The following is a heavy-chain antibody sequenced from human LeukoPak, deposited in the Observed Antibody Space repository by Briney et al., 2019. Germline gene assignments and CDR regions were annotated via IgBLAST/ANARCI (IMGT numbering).Heavy chain of an antibody. J-gene: IGHJ5*02. Sequence: GRSLRLSCAASGFTFSSYAMHWVRQAPGKGLEWVAVISYDGSNKYYADSVKGRFTISRDNSKNTLYLQMNSPRAEDTAVYYCARDDCSSTSCYGWFDPWGQGTLVTVSS. CDR2: ISYDGSNK. CDR1: GFTFSSYA. V-gene: IGHV3-30*04. CDR3: ARDDCSSTSCYGWFDP. D-gene: IGHD2-2*01.